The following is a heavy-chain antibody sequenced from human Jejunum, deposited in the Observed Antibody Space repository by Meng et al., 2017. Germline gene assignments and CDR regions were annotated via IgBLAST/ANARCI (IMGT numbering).Heavy chain of an antibody. CDR3: TRAGSYRHDY. CDR2: INTDGSTT. D-gene: IGHD3-10*01. J-gene: IGHJ4*02. CDR1: GFSFSSYW. Sequence: EVQRGGSGGGLVQPGGSLRLSCAASGFSFSSYWMHWVRQAPGKGLVWVSRINTDGSTTNYADSVMGRFTISRDNAKNTLYLQMNSLSVEDTAVYYCTRAGSYRHDYWGQGTLVTVSS. V-gene: IGHV3-74*01.